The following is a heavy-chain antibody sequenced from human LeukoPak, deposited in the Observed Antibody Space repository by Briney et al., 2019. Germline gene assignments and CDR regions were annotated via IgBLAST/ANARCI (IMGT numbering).Heavy chain of an antibody. V-gene: IGHV3-15*01. Sequence: GGSLRLSCAASGFSFSTYSMNWVRHAPGKGPECVGRIKRKTDGGTTDYAAPVKGRFTISRDDSKNTLYLQMNSLKTEDTAVYYCTTSYYDYVWGSYRYQKYYFDYWGQGTLVTVSS. CDR2: IKRKTDGGTT. CDR1: GFSFSTYS. J-gene: IGHJ4*02. D-gene: IGHD3-16*02. CDR3: TTSYYDYVWGSYRYQKYYFDY.